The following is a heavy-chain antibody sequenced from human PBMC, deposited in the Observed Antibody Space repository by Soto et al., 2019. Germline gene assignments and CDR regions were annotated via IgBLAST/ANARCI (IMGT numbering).Heavy chain of an antibody. J-gene: IGHJ4*02. CDR1: GGSISSYY. CDR3: ATHRRGSGWNHFDY. CDR2: IYHTGST. D-gene: IGHD6-19*01. V-gene: IGHV4-59*03. Sequence: QVQLQESGPGLVKPSETLSPTCTVSGGSISSYYWSWIRQPPGKGLEWLGYIYHTGSTNYNPSLKSRVTISVDTSKNQFSLKLSSVTAADTAVYYCATHRRGSGWNHFDYWGQGTLVTVSS.